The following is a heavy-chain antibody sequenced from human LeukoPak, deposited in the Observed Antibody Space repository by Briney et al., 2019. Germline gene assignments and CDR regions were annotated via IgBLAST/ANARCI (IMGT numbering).Heavy chain of an antibody. J-gene: IGHJ5*02. CDR1: GFTFSSYE. D-gene: IGHD6-19*01. CDR2: ISSSGSTI. CDR3: ARASYSSGWYWFDP. V-gene: IGHV3-48*03. Sequence: PGGSLRLSCAASGFTFSSYEMNWVRQAPGKGLECVSYISSSGSTIYYADSVKGRFTISRDNAKNSLYLQMNSLRAEDTAVYYCARASYSSGWYWFDPWGQGTLVTVSS.